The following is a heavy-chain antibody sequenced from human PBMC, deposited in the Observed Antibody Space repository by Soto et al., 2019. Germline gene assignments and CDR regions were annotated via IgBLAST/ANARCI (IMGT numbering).Heavy chain of an antibody. CDR1: GGTFSSYA. CDR2: IIPIFGTA. J-gene: IGHJ4*02. V-gene: IGHV1-69*13. D-gene: IGHD2-21*02. CDR3: ASTGGLVVVTAIRD. Sequence: SVKVSCKASGGTFSSYAISWVRQAPGQGLEWMGGIIPIFGTANYAQKFQGRVTITADESTSTAYMELSSLRSEDTAVYYCASTGGLVVVTAIRDWGQGTLVTVS.